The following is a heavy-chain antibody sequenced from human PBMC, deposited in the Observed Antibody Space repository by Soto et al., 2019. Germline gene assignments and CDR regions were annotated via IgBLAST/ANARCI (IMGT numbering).Heavy chain of an antibody. CDR1: GGSISSSNW. V-gene: IGHV4-4*02. CDR2: IYHSGST. D-gene: IGHD5-12*01. Sequence: PSETLSRTCAVSGGSISSSNWWSWVRQPPGKGLEWIGEIYHSGSTNYNPSLKSRVTISVDKSKNQFSLKLSSVTAPDTAVYYCARAGVATITRYYYGMDVWGQGTTVTVSS. CDR3: ARAGVATITRYYYGMDV. J-gene: IGHJ6*02.